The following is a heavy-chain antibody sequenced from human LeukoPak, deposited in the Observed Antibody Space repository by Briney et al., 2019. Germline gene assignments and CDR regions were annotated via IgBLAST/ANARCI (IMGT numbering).Heavy chain of an antibody. CDR3: ARSTMTTVTTGRPGRYWYFDL. CDR1: GGSISSYY. CDR2: IYYSGST. J-gene: IGHJ2*01. Sequence: SETLSLTCTVSGGSISSYYWSWIRQPPGKGLEWIGYIYYSGSTNYNPSLKSRITISVDTSKNQFSLKLSSVTAADTAVYYCARSTMTTVTTGRPGRYWYFDLWGRGTLVTVSS. D-gene: IGHD4-17*01. V-gene: IGHV4-59*08.